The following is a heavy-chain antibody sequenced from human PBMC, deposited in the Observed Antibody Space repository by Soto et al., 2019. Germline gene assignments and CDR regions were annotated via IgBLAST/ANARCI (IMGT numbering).Heavy chain of an antibody. J-gene: IGHJ4*02. V-gene: IGHV4-61*01. D-gene: IGHD4-17*01. CDR3: ARDQDYLGIDY. CDR1: GGSVSSGSYY. Sequence: QVQLQESGPGLVKPSETLSLTCTVSGGSVSSGSYYWSWIRQPPGKGLEWIGYIYYSGSTNYNPSRKSRVTISVDTSKNQFSLKLSSVTAADTAVYYCARDQDYLGIDYWGQGTLVTVSS. CDR2: IYYSGST.